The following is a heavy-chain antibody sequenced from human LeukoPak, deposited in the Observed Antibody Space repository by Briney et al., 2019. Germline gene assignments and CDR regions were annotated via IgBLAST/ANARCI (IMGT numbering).Heavy chain of an antibody. CDR2: VFNGGST. CDR1: GSSINSHY. CDR3: ASRPADSTWFGVFDY. Sequence: SGTLSLTCSVSGSSINSHYWSWIRQSPGKGLEWIGYVFNGGSTNYNPSLKSRVIMSLDTSRDQFPLRLSSVTAADTAIYYCASRPADSTWFGVFDYWSQGTLVTVSS. V-gene: IGHV4-59*11. D-gene: IGHD3-10*01. J-gene: IGHJ4*02.